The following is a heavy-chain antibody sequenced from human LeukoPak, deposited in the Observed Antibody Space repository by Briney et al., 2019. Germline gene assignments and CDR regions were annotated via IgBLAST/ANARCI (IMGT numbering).Heavy chain of an antibody. V-gene: IGHV1-18*01. CDR3: ARGSHYERTDY. D-gene: IGHD1-26*01. Sequence: ASVKVSCKASGYNFTSSGISWVRHAPGPGLERMGCISGHNGNTNYAQTFQGRVTMITDTSTSTAYMELRSLRSDDTAVYYCARGSHYERTDYWGQGTLVTVSS. CDR1: GYNFTSSG. CDR2: ISGHNGNT. J-gene: IGHJ4*02.